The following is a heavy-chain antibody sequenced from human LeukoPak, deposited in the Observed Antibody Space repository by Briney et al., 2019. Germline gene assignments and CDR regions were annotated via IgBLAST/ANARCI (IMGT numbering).Heavy chain of an antibody. D-gene: IGHD1-14*01. CDR2: ISGSGGST. V-gene: IGHV3-23*01. J-gene: IGHJ4*02. CDR3: AKCAVWPRYFDY. CDR1: GFTFSSYG. Sequence: GGSLRHSCAASGFTFSSYGMSWVRQAPGKGLEWVSAISGSGGSTYYADSVKGRFTISRDNSKNTLYLQMNSLRAEDTAVYYCAKCAVWPRYFDYWGQGTLVTVSS.